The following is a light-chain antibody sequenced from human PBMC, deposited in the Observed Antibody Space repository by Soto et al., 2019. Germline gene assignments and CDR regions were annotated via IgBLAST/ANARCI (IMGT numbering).Light chain of an antibody. Sequence: MTQSPSTLSASVGDRVTTTCRASQSVSSNLAWYQQKPGQAPRLLIYGASTRATGIPARFSGSGSGTEFTLTISSLQSEDFAVYYCQQYNNWPPITFGQGTRLEIK. CDR2: GAS. CDR3: QQYNNWPPIT. CDR1: QSVSSN. J-gene: IGKJ5*01. V-gene: IGKV3-15*01.